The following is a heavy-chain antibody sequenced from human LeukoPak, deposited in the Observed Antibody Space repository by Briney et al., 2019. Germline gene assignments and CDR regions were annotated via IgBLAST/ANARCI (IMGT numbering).Heavy chain of an antibody. D-gene: IGHD2-2*02. J-gene: IGHJ5*02. Sequence: SETLSLTCTVSGGSISSYYWSWIRQSPGKGLEWIGYIFYIGSTNYNPSLKSRVTISVDTSKNQFSLKLSSVTAADTAVYYCARRYRSSTSCYTYNWFDPWGQGTLVTVSS. V-gene: IGHV4-59*01. CDR3: ARRYRSSTSCYTYNWFDP. CDR2: IFYIGST. CDR1: GGSISSYY.